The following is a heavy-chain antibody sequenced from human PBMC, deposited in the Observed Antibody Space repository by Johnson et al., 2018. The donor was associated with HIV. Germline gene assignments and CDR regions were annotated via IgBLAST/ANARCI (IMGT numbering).Heavy chain of an antibody. CDR1: GFTFSSYA. V-gene: IGHV3-30*04. D-gene: IGHD3-10*01. J-gene: IGHJ3*02. CDR3: ARDPYGSGPYVAFDS. Sequence: QVQLVESGGGLVQPGGSLRLSCVASGFTFSSYAMHWVRQAPGKGLEWVAVISYDGGNKYYADSGKGRFTISRDNSKNTLYLQMNSLRAEDTAVYYCARDPYGSGPYVAFDSWGQGTMVTVSS. CDR2: ISYDGGNK.